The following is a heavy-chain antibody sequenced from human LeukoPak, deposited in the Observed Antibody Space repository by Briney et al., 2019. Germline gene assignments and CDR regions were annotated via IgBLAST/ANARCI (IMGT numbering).Heavy chain of an antibody. J-gene: IGHJ4*02. D-gene: IGHD3-10*01. CDR3: AKDRQVRYYYGSGSYESDY. V-gene: IGHV3-23*01. CDR2: ISGSGGST. CDR1: GFTFSSYA. Sequence: GGSLRLSCAASGFTFSSYAMSWVRQAPGKGLEWVSTISGSGGSTYYADSVKGRFTISRDNSKITLYLQMNSLRAEDTAVYYCAKDRQVRYYYGSGSYESDYWGQGTLVTVSS.